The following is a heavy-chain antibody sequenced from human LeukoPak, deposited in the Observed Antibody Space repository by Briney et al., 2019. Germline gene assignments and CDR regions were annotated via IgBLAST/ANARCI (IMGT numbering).Heavy chain of an antibody. CDR1: GGSFSGYY. Sequence: SETLSLTCAVYGGSFSGYYWSWIRQPPGKGLGWIGEINHSGSTNYNPSLKSRVTISVDTSKNQFSLKLSSVTAADTAVYYCARGIYCGSRFDPWGQGTLVTVSS. CDR2: INHSGST. J-gene: IGHJ5*02. V-gene: IGHV4-34*01. CDR3: ARGIYCGSRFDP. D-gene: IGHD3-10*01.